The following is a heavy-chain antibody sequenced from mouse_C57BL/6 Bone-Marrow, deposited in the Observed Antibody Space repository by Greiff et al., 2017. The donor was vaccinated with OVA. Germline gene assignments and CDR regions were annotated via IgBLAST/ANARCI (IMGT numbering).Heavy chain of an antibody. V-gene: IGHV1-55*01. Sequence: QVQLKQSGAELVKPGASVKMSCKASGYTFTSYWITWVKQRPGQGLEWIGDIYPGSGSTNYNEKFKSKATLTVDTSSSTAYMQLSSLTSEDSAVYYCARWVYYGSSYGAMDYWGQGTSVTVSS. CDR2: IYPGSGST. CDR3: ARWVYYGSSYGAMDY. D-gene: IGHD1-1*01. CDR1: GYTFTSYW. J-gene: IGHJ4*01.